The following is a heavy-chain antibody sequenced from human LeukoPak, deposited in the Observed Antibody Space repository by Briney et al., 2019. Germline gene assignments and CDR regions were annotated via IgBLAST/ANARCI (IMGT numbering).Heavy chain of an antibody. CDR1: GFTFSSYA. J-gene: IGHJ4*02. CDR2: ISYDGSNK. Sequence: QPGRSLRLSCAASGFTFSSYAMHWVRQAPGKGLEWVAVISYDGSNKYYADSVKGRFTISRDNSKNTLYLQMNSLRAEDTAVYYCARRYYDIEGYYFDYWGQGPLVTVSS. V-gene: IGHV3-30-3*01. CDR3: ARRYYDIEGYYFDY. D-gene: IGHD3-9*01.